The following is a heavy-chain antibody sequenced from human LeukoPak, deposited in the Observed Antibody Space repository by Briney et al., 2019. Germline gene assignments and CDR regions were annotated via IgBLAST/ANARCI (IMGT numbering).Heavy chain of an antibody. J-gene: IGHJ4*02. CDR3: ARGELGYSYGYMAYY. Sequence: SETLSLTCAVSGGSISSSNWWSWVRQPPGKGLEWIGEIYHSGSTNYNPSLKSRVTISVDKSKNQFSLKLSSVTAADTAVYYCARGELGYSYGYMAYYWGQGTLVTVSS. CDR2: IYHSGST. D-gene: IGHD5-18*01. V-gene: IGHV4-4*02. CDR1: GGSISSSNW.